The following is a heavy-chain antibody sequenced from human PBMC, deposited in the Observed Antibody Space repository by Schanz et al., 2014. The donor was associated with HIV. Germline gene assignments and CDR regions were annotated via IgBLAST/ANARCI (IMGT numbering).Heavy chain of an antibody. J-gene: IGHJ6*02. CDR3: ALVGVWYYYGMDV. Sequence: DVQLLESGGGLVRPGGSLRLSCAVSGFSFRAYVMSWVRQAPGKGLEWVSSISETGGSTYYAASVMGRFSISRDTSKETLSLQMNSLRAEDTAVYYCALVGVWYYYGMDVWGPGTSVTVSS. V-gene: IGHV3-23*01. CDR2: ISETGGST. D-gene: IGHD2-8*01. CDR1: GFSFRAYV.